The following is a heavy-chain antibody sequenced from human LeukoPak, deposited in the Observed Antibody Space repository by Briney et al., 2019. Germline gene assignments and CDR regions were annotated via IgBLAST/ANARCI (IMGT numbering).Heavy chain of an antibody. D-gene: IGHD6-25*01. V-gene: IGHV3-7*01. CDR1: GFTFSSYW. J-gene: IGHJ5*02. CDR3: ARVRLDPQNWFDP. CDR2: IKQDGSEK. Sequence: PGGSLRLSCAASGFTFSSYWMSWVRQAPGKGLEWVANIKQDGSEKYYVDSVKGRFTISRDNAKNSLYLQMNSLRAEDTAMYYCARVRLDPQNWFDPWGQGTLVAVSS.